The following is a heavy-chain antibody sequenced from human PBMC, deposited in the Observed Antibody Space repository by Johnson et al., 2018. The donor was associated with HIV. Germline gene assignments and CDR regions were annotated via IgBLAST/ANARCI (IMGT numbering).Heavy chain of an antibody. CDR2: IYSGGST. Sequence: MLLVESGGGLVQPGGSLRVSCAASGFTVSSNYMSWVRQAPGKGLEWVSVIYSGGSTYYADSVKGRYTISRDNSKNTLYLQMNSLRADDTAVYYCARAYSYGAFDIWGQGTMVTVSS. V-gene: IGHV3-66*01. D-gene: IGHD5-18*01. J-gene: IGHJ3*02. CDR1: GFTVSSNY. CDR3: ARAYSYGAFDI.